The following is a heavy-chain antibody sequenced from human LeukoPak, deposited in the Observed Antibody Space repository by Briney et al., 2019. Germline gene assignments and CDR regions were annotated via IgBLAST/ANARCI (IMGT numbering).Heavy chain of an antibody. D-gene: IGHD6-13*01. J-gene: IGHJ4*02. CDR2: ISGYNGKT. CDR3: ARDTGIAVAGTGDFDY. CDR1: GYTFTNYG. V-gene: IGHV1-18*01. Sequence: ASVKVSCKASGYTFTNYGISWVRQAPGQGLEWMGWISGYNGKTNYAQKLQGRVNMTTDTSTSTAYMELRSLRSDDPAVYYCARDTGIAVAGTGDFDYWGQGTLVTVSS.